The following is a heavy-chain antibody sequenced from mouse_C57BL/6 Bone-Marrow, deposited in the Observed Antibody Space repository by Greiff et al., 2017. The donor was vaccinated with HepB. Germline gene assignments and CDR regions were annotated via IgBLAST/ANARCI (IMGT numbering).Heavy chain of an antibody. J-gene: IGHJ4*01. CDR1: GYTFTDYY. D-gene: IGHD2-2*01. Sequence: VQLQQSGPELVKPGASVKISCKASGYTFTDYYMNWVKQSHGKSLEWIGDINPNNGGTSYNQKFKGKATLTVDKSSSTAYMELRSLTSEDSAVYYCARRTLRGLWLRPYYYAMDYWGQGTSVTVSS. V-gene: IGHV1-26*01. CDR3: ARRTLRGLWLRPYYYAMDY. CDR2: INPNNGGT.